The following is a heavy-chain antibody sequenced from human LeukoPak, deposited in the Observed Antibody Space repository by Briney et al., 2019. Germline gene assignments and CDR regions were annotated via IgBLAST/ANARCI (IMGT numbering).Heavy chain of an antibody. J-gene: IGHJ5*02. D-gene: IGHD6-19*01. V-gene: IGHV3-30*18. CDR1: GFTFSSYG. Sequence: GRSLRLSCAASGFTFSSYGMHWVRQAPGEGLGWVAVILYDGSNKYYSDSVKGRFTISKDNSKNKLYLQMNSLRAEATAVYYCAKDRYSSGWLVDPWGQGTLVTVSS. CDR3: AKDRYSSGWLVDP. CDR2: ILYDGSNK.